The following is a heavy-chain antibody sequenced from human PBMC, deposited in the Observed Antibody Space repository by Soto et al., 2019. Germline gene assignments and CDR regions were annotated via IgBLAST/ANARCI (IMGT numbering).Heavy chain of an antibody. CDR1: GFSLSTSGVG. D-gene: IGHD3-10*01. V-gene: IGHV2-5*02. J-gene: IGHJ5*02. CDR3: AHRPPIWFGELLPNWFDP. CDR2: IYWDDDK. Sequence: QITLKESGPTLVKPTQTLTLTCTFSGFSLSTSGVGVGWIRQPPGKALEWLALIYWDDDKRYSPSLKSRLTTXKXXSKNQVVLTMTNMDPVDTATYYCAHRPPIWFGELLPNWFDPWGQGTLVTVSS.